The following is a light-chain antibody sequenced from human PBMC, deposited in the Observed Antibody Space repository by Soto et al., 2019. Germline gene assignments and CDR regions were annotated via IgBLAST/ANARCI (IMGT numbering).Light chain of an antibody. J-gene: IGLJ1*01. Sequence: QSALTQFASVSGSPGQSITISCTGTSIDVCAYNYVSWYQQHPDKAPKLLIYEVGNRPSGVSFRFSGSKSGNTASLTISGLQAEDEADDYCSSYTARGTRVFGTGTKLTGL. V-gene: IGLV2-14*01. CDR1: SIDVCAYNY. CDR2: EVG. CDR3: SSYTARGTRV.